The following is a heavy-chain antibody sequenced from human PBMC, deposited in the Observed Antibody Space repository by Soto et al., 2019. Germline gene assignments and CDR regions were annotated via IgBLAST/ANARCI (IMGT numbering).Heavy chain of an antibody. D-gene: IGHD3-10*01. V-gene: IGHV3-21*01. CDR3: ASEPYYYGSGTLEAFDI. CDR2: ISSSSSYI. J-gene: IGHJ3*02. CDR1: GFTFISYS. Sequence: GGSLRLSCASSGFTFISYSMNWVRQAPGKGLEWVSSISSSSSYIYYADSVKGRFTISRDNAKNSLYLQMNSLRAEDTAVYYGASEPYYYGSGTLEAFDIWGQGTMVTVSS.